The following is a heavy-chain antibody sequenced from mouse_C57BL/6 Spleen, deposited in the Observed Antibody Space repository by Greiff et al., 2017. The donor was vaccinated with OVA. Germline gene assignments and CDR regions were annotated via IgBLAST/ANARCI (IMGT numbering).Heavy chain of an antibody. CDR1: GYAFSSSW. Sequence: VQLQQSGPELVKPGASVKISCKASGYAFSSSWMNWVKQRPGKGLEWIGRIYPGDGDTNYNGKFKGKATLTADKSSSTAYMQLSSLTSEDSAVYFCARSPSLLLRLDYWGQGTTLTVSS. CDR2: IYPGDGDT. D-gene: IGHD1-1*01. V-gene: IGHV1-82*01. J-gene: IGHJ2*01. CDR3: ARSPSLLLRLDY.